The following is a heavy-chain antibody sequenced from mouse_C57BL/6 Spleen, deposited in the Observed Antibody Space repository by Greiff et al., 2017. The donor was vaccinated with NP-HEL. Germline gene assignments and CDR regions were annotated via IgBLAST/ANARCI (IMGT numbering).Heavy chain of an antibody. Sequence: QVQLKESGPELVKPGASVKLSCKASGYTFTGYDINWVKQRPGQGLEWIGWIYPRDGSTKYNEKFKGKATVTVYTSSSTAYMELHSLTSEDSAVYFCANYSQRGYWGQGTTLTVSS. CDR2: IYPRDGST. CDR3: ANYSQRGY. J-gene: IGHJ2*01. CDR1: GYTFTGYD. V-gene: IGHV1-85*01. D-gene: IGHD1-1*01.